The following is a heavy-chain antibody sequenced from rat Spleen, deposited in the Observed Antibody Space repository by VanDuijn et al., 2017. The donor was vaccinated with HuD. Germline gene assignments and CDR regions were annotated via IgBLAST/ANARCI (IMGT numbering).Heavy chain of an antibody. J-gene: IGHJ4*01. CDR1: GFSLSSYT. D-gene: IGHD5-1*01. CDR2: IWNDGST. V-gene: IGHV2-15*01. CDR3: TRDPPGSSGVMDV. Sequence: QVQLKESGPGLVKPSLTLSLTCTVSGFSLSSYTVSWVRQPPGKGLEWMGGIWNDGSTNYNSALKNRLNISRDTSKNQVFLKMSSLQTDDTGTYYCTRDPPGSSGVMDVWGQGASVTVSS.